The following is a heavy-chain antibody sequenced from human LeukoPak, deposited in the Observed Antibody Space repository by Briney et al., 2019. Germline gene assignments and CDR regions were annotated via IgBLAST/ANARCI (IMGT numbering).Heavy chain of an antibody. CDR1: GFTFSSYW. V-gene: IGHV3-7*01. CDR2: IKQDGSEK. Sequence: PGGSLRLSCAASGFTFSSYWMSWVRQAPGKGLEWVANIKQDGSEKYSVDSVKGRFTISRDNAKNSLYLQMNSLRAEDTAVYYCARAPPPCSGGSCYSGRYYYYYYYMDVWGKGTTVTVSS. J-gene: IGHJ6*03. CDR3: ARAPPPCSGGSCYSGRYYYYYYYMDV. D-gene: IGHD2-15*01.